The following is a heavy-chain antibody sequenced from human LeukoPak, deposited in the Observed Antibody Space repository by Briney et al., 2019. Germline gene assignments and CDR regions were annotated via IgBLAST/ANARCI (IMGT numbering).Heavy chain of an antibody. J-gene: IGHJ4*02. D-gene: IGHD3-10*01. Sequence: VASVKVSCKASGYTFTGYYMHWVRQAPGQGLEWMGWINPNSGGTNYAQKFQGRVTMTRDTSISTAYMELSRLRSDDTAVYYCARVRDLWFGDFDYWGQGTMVTVSS. CDR1: GYTFTGYY. CDR2: INPNSGGT. V-gene: IGHV1-2*02. CDR3: ARVRDLWFGDFDY.